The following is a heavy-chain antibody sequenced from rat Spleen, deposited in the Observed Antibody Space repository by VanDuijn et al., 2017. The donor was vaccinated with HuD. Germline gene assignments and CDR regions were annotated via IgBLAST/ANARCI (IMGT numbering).Heavy chain of an antibody. J-gene: IGHJ4*01. CDR3: ARPGITSYVMDA. CDR1: GFTFTNYD. Sequence: EVQLVESGGGLVQPGRSMKLSCAASGFTFTNYDMAWVRQAPTKGLDWVASISYDGYNTYYRDSVKGRFTISRDNAKSTLYLQMNSLRSEDTATYYCARPGITSYVMDAWGQGASVTVSS. V-gene: IGHV5-22*01. CDR2: ISYDGYNT. D-gene: IGHD1-4*01.